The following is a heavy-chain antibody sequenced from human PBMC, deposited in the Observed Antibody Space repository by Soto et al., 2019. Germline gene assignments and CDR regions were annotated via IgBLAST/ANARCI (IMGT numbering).Heavy chain of an antibody. CDR3: ARVKRNRNKRENWFDP. CDR2: IKQDGSEK. CDR1: GFTFSSYW. J-gene: IGHJ5*02. V-gene: IGHV3-7*01. D-gene: IGHD1-1*01. Sequence: PGGSLRLSCAASGFTFSSYWMSWVRQAPGKGLEWVANIKQDGSEKYYVDSVKGRFTISRDNAKNSLYLQMNSLRAEDTAVYYCARVKRNRNKRENWFDPWGQGTLVTVSS.